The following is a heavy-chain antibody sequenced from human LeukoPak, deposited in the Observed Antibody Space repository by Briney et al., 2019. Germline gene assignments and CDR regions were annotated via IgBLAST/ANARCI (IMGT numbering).Heavy chain of an antibody. D-gene: IGHD3-22*01. J-gene: IGHJ4*02. CDR2: INPNSGGT. CDR1: GYTFTGYY. Sequence: ASVKVSCKASGYTFTGYYMHWVRQAPGQGLERMGWINPNSGGTNYAQKFQGWVTMTRDTSISTAYMELSRLRSDDTAVYYCARGDGTYYYDSSGYSVFDYWGQGTLVTVSS. V-gene: IGHV1-2*04. CDR3: ARGDGTYYYDSSGYSVFDY.